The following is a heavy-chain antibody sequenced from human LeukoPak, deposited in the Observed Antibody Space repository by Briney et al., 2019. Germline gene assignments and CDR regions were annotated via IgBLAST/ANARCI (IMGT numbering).Heavy chain of an antibody. Sequence: PSETLSLTCTVSSGFISSSSYYWGWIRQPPGKGLEWIGSIYYSGSTYYNPSLKSRVTISVDTSKNQFSLKLSSVTAADTAVYYCARQGGLGIVVVPAATSPLSWFDPWGQGTLVTVSS. CDR3: ARQGGLGIVVVPAATSPLSWFDP. V-gene: IGHV4-39*01. CDR2: IYYSGST. CDR1: SGFISSSSYY. J-gene: IGHJ5*02. D-gene: IGHD2-2*01.